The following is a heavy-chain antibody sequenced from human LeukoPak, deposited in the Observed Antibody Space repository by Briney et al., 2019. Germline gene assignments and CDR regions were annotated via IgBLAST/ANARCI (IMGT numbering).Heavy chain of an antibody. Sequence: GGSLRLSCAASGFSLSSYAMSWVRQAPGKGLEWVANIKQDGSEKYYVDSVKGRFAISRDNAKNSLYLQMNSLRAEDTAVYYCAREGGGYYGSGSDNDYWGQGTLVTVSS. J-gene: IGHJ4*02. D-gene: IGHD3-10*01. V-gene: IGHV3-7*01. CDR1: GFSLSSYA. CDR2: IKQDGSEK. CDR3: AREGGGYYGSGSDNDY.